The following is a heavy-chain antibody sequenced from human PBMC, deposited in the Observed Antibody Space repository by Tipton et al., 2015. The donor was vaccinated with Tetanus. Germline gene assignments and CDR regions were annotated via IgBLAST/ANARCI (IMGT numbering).Heavy chain of an antibody. Sequence: TLSLTCTVSGASISSYYWSWIRQPPGKGLEWIGEINHSGSTNYNPSLKSRVTISVDTSKNQFSLKLSSVTAADTAVYYCARANGPGSYLDYWGQGTLVTVSS. V-gene: IGHV4-34*01. CDR3: ARANGPGSYLDY. J-gene: IGHJ4*02. D-gene: IGHD2-8*01. CDR1: GASISSYY. CDR2: INHSGST.